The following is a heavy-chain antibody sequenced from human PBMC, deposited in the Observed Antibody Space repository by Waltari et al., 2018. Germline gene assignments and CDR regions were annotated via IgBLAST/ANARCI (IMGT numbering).Heavy chain of an antibody. Sequence: EVQLVESGGGLVQPGRSLRLSCAASGFTFDDYAMHWVRQAPGKGLEWVSGISWNSGSIGYADSVMGRFTISRDNAKNSLYLQMNSLRAEDTALYYCAKDLTMGDYWGQGTLVTVSS. CDR3: AKDLTMGDY. CDR2: ISWNSGSI. CDR1: GFTFDDYA. V-gene: IGHV3-9*01. D-gene: IGHD3-10*01. J-gene: IGHJ4*02.